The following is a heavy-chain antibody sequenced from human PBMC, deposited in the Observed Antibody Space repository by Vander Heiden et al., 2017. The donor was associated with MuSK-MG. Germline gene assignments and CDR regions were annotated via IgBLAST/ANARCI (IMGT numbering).Heavy chain of an antibody. Sequence: QVQLQESGPGLVKPSETLSLTCTVSGGSISSYYWSWIRQPPGKGLEWIGYIYYSGSTNYNPSLKSRVTISVDTSKNQFSLKLSSVTAADTAVYYCARTRKDIVVVPAAGWPYYFDYWGQGTLVTVSS. CDR3: ARTRKDIVVVPAAGWPYYFDY. D-gene: IGHD2-2*01. CDR1: GGSISSYY. CDR2: IYYSGST. J-gene: IGHJ4*02. V-gene: IGHV4-59*01.